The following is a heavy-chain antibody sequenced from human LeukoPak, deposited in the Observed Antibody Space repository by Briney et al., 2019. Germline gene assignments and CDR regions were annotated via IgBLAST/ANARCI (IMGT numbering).Heavy chain of an antibody. CDR1: GFTFGSFV. J-gene: IGHJ4*02. Sequence: GGSLRLSCAASGFTFGSFVLIWVRQAPGKGLEWVSTISGSGGTTYYADSVKGRFTISRDNSKNTLYLQMNSLRDEDTAVYYCVLRGGATDYWGQGTLVTVSS. V-gene: IGHV3-23*01. D-gene: IGHD3-16*01. CDR3: VLRGGATDY. CDR2: ISGSGGTT.